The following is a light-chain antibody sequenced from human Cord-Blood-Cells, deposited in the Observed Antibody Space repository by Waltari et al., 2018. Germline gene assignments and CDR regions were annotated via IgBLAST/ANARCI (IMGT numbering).Light chain of an antibody. J-gene: IGKJ3*01. CDR1: QHISNY. CDR3: QQYDNLSIFT. V-gene: IGKV1-33*01. Sequence: DIQMTPSPPSLSASDAHSGTITCQASQHISNYLNWYQQKPGEAPKLLSYDASNLEAGVPSRFSGSGSGTDCTFTISSLQPEDIATYYWQQYDNLSIFTFGPGTKVDI. CDR2: DAS.